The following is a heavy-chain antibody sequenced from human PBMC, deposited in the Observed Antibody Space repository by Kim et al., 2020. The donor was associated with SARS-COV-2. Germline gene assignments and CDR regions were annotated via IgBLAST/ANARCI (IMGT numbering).Heavy chain of an antibody. CDR3: ARGLEQLVKMPLGY. CDR1: GGSISSYY. CDR2: IYYSGST. Sequence: SETLSLTCTVSGGSISSYYWSWIRQPPGKGLEWIGYIYYSGSTNYNPSLKSRVTISVDTSKNQFSLKLSSVTAADTAVYYCARGLEQLVKMPLGYWGQGTLVTVSS. V-gene: IGHV4-59*01. J-gene: IGHJ4*02. D-gene: IGHD6-6*01.